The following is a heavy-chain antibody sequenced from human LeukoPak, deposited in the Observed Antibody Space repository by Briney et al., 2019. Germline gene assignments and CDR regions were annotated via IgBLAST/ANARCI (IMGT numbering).Heavy chain of an antibody. Sequence: GGSLRLSCAASGFTFSTYAMSWVRQARGKGLEWASGISGSGGGTYYADSVKGRFTISRDNSKNTLYLHMNSLRAEDTAVYYCAKEDYYDSSGYYPFDYWGQGTLVTVSS. D-gene: IGHD3-22*01. CDR1: GFTFSTYA. V-gene: IGHV3-23*01. CDR3: AKEDYYDSSGYYPFDY. CDR2: ISGSGGGT. J-gene: IGHJ4*02.